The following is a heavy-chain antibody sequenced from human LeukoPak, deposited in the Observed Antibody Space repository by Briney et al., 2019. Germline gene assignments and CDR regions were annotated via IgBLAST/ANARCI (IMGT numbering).Heavy chain of an antibody. CDR1: GGSISSSSDY. Sequence: SETLSLNCTVSGGSISSSSDYWGWIRQPPGNGLDWIGSIYYSGSTYYNPSLKSRVTISVDTSKNQFSLKLSSVTAADTVFYFKQKTAYDILTGSLWFDPWGQGTLVTVSS. CDR3: QKTAYDILTGSLWFDP. V-gene: IGHV4-39*01. J-gene: IGHJ5*02. D-gene: IGHD3-9*01. CDR2: IYYSGST.